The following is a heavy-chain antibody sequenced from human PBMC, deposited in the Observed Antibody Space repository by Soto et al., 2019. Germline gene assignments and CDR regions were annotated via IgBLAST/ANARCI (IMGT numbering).Heavy chain of an antibody. CDR1: GFTFSSYG. V-gene: IGHV3-30*18. CDR2: ISYDGSNK. J-gene: IGHJ4*02. CDR3: AKDRLVQSQFDY. Sequence: GGSLRLSCAASGFTFSSYGMHWVRQAPGKGLEWVAVISYDGSNKYYADSVKGRFTISRDNSKNTLYLQMNSLRAEDTAVYYCAKDRLVQSQFDYWGQGTLVTVYS. D-gene: IGHD6-6*01.